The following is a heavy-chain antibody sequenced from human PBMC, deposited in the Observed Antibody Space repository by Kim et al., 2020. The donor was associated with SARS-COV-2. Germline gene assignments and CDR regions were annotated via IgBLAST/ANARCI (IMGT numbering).Heavy chain of an antibody. J-gene: IGHJ3*01. D-gene: IGHD3-22*01. CDR1: GGSFSGYY. V-gene: IGHV4-34*01. CDR2: INHSGST. CDR3: ARVTYYDSSAQN. Sequence: SETLSLTCAVYGGSFSGYYWSWIRQPPGKGLEWIGEINHSGSTNYNPSLKSRVTISVDTSKNQFSLKLSSVTAADTAVYYCARVTYYDSSAQNWGQGTMVTVSS.